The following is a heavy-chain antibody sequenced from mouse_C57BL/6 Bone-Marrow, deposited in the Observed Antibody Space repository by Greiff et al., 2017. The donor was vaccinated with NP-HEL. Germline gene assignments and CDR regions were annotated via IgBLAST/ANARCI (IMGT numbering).Heavy chain of an antibody. CDR2: ISSGSSTI. CDR1: GFTFSDYG. V-gene: IGHV5-17*01. CDR3: ATITRYFDY. Sequence: DVKLVESGGGLVKPGGSLKLSCAASGFTFSDYGMHWVRQAPEKGLEWVAYISSGSSTIYYADTVKGRFTISRDNAKNTLFLQMTSLRSEDTAMYYCATITRYFDYWGKGTTLTVSS. D-gene: IGHD1-2*01. J-gene: IGHJ2*01.